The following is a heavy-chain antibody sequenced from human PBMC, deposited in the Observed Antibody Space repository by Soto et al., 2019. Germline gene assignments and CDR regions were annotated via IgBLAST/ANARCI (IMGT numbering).Heavy chain of an antibody. CDR1: GYTFTSCG. D-gene: IGHD1-7*01. Sequence: QVQLVQSGAEVKKPGASVKVSCKAPGYTFTSCGISWVRQAPGQGLGWMVWISAYNGNPNYARKLQGRVTMTTDTSTSTAYMELRSLRSDDTAVYYCARVLMSITGTTNMMPWGQGTLVTVSS. CDR3: ARVLMSITGTTNMMP. J-gene: IGHJ5*02. CDR2: ISAYNGNP. V-gene: IGHV1-18*01.